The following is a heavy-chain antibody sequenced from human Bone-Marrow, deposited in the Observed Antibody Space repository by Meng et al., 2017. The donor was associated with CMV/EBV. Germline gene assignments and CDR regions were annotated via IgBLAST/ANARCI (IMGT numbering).Heavy chain of an antibody. V-gene: IGHV3-74*01. CDR2: INSDGSST. Sequence: GESLKISCAASGFTFSSYWMHWVRQAPGKGLVWVSRINSDGSSTSYADSVKGRFTISRDNAKNTLYLQMNSLRAEDTAVYYCAKEVHQHYYYYYGMDVWGQGTTVTVSS. CDR3: AKEVHQHYYYYYGMDV. J-gene: IGHJ6*02. CDR1: GFTFSSYW.